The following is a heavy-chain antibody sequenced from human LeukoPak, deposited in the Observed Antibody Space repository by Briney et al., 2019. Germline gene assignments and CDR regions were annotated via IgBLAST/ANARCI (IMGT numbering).Heavy chain of an antibody. Sequence: GGSLRLSWAASGFTFSSYAMSWVRQAPGKGLEWVSAISGSGGSTYYADSVKGRFTISRDNSKNTLYLQMNSLRAEDTAVYYCAKTEAYYYDSSGYLDYWGQGTLVTVSS. CDR3: AKTEAYYYDSSGYLDY. V-gene: IGHV3-23*01. CDR1: GFTFSSYA. J-gene: IGHJ4*02. D-gene: IGHD3-22*01. CDR2: ISGSGGST.